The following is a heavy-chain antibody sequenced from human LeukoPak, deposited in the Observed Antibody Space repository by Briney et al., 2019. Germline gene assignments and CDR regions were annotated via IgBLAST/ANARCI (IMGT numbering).Heavy chain of an antibody. J-gene: IGHJ4*02. CDR1: GFTFSSYG. D-gene: IGHD3-10*01. V-gene: IGHV3-33*01. Sequence: PGRSLRLSCAASGFTFSSYGMHWVRQAPGKGLEWVAVIWYDGSNKYYADSVKGRFTISRDNSKNTLYLQMNSLRAEDTVVYYCARGGLWFGEFRPYYFDYWGQGTLVTVSS. CDR3: ARGGLWFGEFRPYYFDY. CDR2: IWYDGSNK.